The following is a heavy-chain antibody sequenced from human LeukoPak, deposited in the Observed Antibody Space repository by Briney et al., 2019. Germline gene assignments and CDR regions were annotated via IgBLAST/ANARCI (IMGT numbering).Heavy chain of an antibody. CDR2: IIPIFGTA. CDR1: GGTFSSYA. D-gene: IGHD4-17*01. J-gene: IGHJ5*02. CDR3: ARGLRDGDYENWFDP. V-gene: IGHV1-69*05. Sequence: ASVKVSCKASGGTFSSYAVSWVRQAPGQGLEWMGRIIPIFGTANYAQKFQGRVTITTDESTSTAYMELSSLRSEDTAVYYYARGLRDGDYENWFDPWGQGTLVTVSS.